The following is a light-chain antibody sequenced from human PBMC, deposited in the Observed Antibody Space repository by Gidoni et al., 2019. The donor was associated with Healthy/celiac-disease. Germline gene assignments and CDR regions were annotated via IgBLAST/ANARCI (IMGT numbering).Light chain of an antibody. CDR2: DAS. CDR3: QQRSNWRST. Sequence: MVLTQSPATLSLSPGERATLSCRASQSVSSYLAWYQQKPGQAPRLLIYDASNRATGIPARFSGSGSGTDFTLTISSLEPEDFAVYYCQQRSNWRSTFGGGTKVEIK. CDR1: QSVSSY. V-gene: IGKV3-11*01. J-gene: IGKJ4*01.